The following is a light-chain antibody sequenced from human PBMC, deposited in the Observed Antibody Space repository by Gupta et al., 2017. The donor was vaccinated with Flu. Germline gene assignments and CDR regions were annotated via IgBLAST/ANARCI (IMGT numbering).Light chain of an antibody. Sequence: QPALTQPASVSGSPGQSIAISCTGSNSDVGGYNVVSWYQQYPGKAPKLLIYEVTKRPSGVSYRFSGSKSGNTASLTIAGLQAEDEADYYCSSYTTSRTLVFGGGTKLTVL. CDR2: EVT. V-gene: IGLV2-14*01. J-gene: IGLJ3*02. CDR3: SSYTTSRTLV. CDR1: NSDVGGYNV.